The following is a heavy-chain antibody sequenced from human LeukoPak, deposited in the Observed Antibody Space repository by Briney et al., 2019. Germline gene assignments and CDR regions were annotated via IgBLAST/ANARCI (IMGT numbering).Heavy chain of an antibody. CDR2: IVVGSGNT. D-gene: IGHD2-8*02. Sequence: SVKVSCKASGITFTSSAVQWVRQARGQRLEWIGWIVVGSGNTNYAQKFQERVTITRDMSTSTAYMELSSLRSEDTAVYYCAAGLNVLYYFDYWGQGTLVTVSS. CDR3: AAGLNVLYYFDY. CDR1: GITFTSSA. J-gene: IGHJ4*02. V-gene: IGHV1-58*01.